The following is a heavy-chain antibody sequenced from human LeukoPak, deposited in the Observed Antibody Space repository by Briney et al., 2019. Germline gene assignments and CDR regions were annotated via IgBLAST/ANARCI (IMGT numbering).Heavy chain of an antibody. Sequence: PGGSLRLSCVASGFTFSTSWVTWVRQAPGTGLEWVANIDKHGNGKYYVDSVKGRFTISRDNSKNTVYLQMNSLRPEDTAVYYCARDLATLGMDVWGKGTTVTVSS. V-gene: IGHV3-7*01. D-gene: IGHD5-12*01. CDR2: IDKHGNGK. CDR1: GFTFSTSW. CDR3: ARDLATLGMDV. J-gene: IGHJ6*04.